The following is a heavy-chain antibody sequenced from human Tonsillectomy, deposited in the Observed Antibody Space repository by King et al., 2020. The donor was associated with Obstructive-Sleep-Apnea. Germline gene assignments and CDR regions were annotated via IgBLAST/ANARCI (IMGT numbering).Heavy chain of an antibody. D-gene: IGHD4-11*01. CDR2: ISSGGSNI. CDR3: ARTPSTFFYFYGMDV. Sequence: VQLVESGGGLVKPGGSLRLSCAGSGFTFSDYYMSWIRQAPGKGLEWVSYISSGGSNIMYADSVKGRFTISRDNAKNSLYLQMNSLTAEDTAVYYCARTPSTFFYFYGMDVWGQGTTVTVSS. CDR1: GFTFSDYY. J-gene: IGHJ6*02. V-gene: IGHV3-11*01.